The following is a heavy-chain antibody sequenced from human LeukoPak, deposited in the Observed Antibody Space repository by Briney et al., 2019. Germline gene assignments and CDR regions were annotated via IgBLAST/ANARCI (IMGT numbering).Heavy chain of an antibody. J-gene: IGHJ4*02. V-gene: IGHV4-59*01. Sequence: SETLSLTCTVSGGSISSYYWSWIRQPPGKGLEWIGYIYYSGSTNYNPSLKSRVTISVDTSKDQFSLKLSSVTAADTAVYYCARITFSTIVDYWGEGTLVTVSS. D-gene: IGHD1-20*01. CDR2: IYYSGST. CDR1: GGSISSYY. CDR3: ARITFSTIVDY.